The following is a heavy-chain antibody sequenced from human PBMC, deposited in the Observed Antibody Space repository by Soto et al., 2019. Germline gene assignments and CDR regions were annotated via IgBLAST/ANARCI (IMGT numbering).Heavy chain of an antibody. D-gene: IGHD5-18*01. CDR3: AKVGEGYSYGYVSYYYYGMDV. Sequence: GGSLRLSCAASGFTFSGYAMSWVRQAPGKGLEWVSAISGSGGSTYYADSVKGRFTISRDNSKNTLYLQMNSLRAEDTAVYYCAKVGEGYSYGYVSYYYYGMDVWGQGTTVTVSS. CDR2: ISGSGGST. CDR1: GFTFSGYA. V-gene: IGHV3-23*01. J-gene: IGHJ6*02.